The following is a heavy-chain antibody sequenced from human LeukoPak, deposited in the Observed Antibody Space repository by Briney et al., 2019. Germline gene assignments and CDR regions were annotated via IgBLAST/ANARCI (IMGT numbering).Heavy chain of an antibody. V-gene: IGHV4-39*07. Sequence: SETLSLTCTVSGGSITSGHYYWAWIRQPPGEGLEWIGSVYHSGITYYTPSLKSRVSISVDTSRNHFSLKVTSVTAADTAVYYCAREWQYQFDYWGQGRLVTISS. CDR2: VYHSGIT. CDR1: GGSITSGHYY. D-gene: IGHD4-11*01. CDR3: AREWQYQFDY. J-gene: IGHJ4*02.